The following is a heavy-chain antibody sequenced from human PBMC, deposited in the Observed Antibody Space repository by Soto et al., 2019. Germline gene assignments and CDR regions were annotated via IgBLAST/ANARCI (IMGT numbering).Heavy chain of an antibody. CDR1: GFTFSSYW. CDR3: PTGGYRDAG. Sequence: EVQLVESGGGLVQPGGSLRLSCAASGFTFSSYWMYWVRQAPGKGLVWVSRIKGDGSTTIYADSVKGRFTISRDNASNTLYLQMNRRKAEDTAVYYCPTGGYRDAGWGHGTLVTVSS. D-gene: IGHD3-16*01. J-gene: IGHJ4*01. V-gene: IGHV3-74*01. CDR2: IKGDGSTT.